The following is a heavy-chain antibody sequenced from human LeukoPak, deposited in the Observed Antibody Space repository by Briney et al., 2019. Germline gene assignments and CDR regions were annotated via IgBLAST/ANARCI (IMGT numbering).Heavy chain of an antibody. V-gene: IGHV4-38-2*02. CDR1: GHSISSGYF. Sequence: SETLSLTCTVSGHSISSGYFWSWIRQPPGKGLEWIGEINHSGSTNYNPSLKSRVTISVDTSKNQFSLKLSSVTAADTAVYYCARVEWELLPTYWGQGTLVTVSS. J-gene: IGHJ4*02. CDR2: INHSGST. CDR3: ARVEWELLPTY. D-gene: IGHD1-26*01.